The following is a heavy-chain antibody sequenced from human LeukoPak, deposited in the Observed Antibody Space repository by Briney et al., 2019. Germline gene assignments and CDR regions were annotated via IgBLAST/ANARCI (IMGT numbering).Heavy chain of an antibody. J-gene: IGHJ5*02. D-gene: IGHD5-18*01. CDR2: ISSSGSTI. CDR3: ASLAMTIGRGWFDP. V-gene: IGHV3-48*03. CDR1: GFTFSSYE. Sequence: GGSLRLYCAASGFTFSSYEMNWVRQAPGKGLEWVSYISSSGSTIYYADSVKGRFTISRDNAKNSLYLQMNSLRAEDTAVYYCASLAMTIGRGWFDPWGQGTLVTVSS.